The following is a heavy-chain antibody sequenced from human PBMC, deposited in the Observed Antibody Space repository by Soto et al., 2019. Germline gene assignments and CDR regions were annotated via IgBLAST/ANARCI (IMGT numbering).Heavy chain of an antibody. V-gene: IGHV4-30-2*01. CDR3: ARCLWSGYHV. Sequence: QLQLQESGSGLVRPSQTLSLTCAVSGGSISSGGYSWRWIRQPPGKGLECIGDIYHSGSTYSTPPLKRRVTISVDISKTHCTQRLSYVNAADTAVKCLARCLWSGYHVWGQGTLVTFSS. J-gene: IGHJ4*02. CDR2: IYHSGST. CDR1: GGSISSGGYS. D-gene: IGHD3-3*01.